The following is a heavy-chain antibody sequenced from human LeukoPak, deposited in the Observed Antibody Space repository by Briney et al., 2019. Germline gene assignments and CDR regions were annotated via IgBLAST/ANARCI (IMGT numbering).Heavy chain of an antibody. CDR3: ARGRGGYSYGYSWFDP. Sequence: SETLSLTCTVSGGSISSYYWSWIRQPAGKGLEWIGRIYTSGSTNYNPSLKSRVTMSVDTSKNQFSLKLSSVTAADTAVYYCARGRGGYSYGYSWFDPWGQGTLVTVSS. V-gene: IGHV4-4*07. CDR1: GGSISSYY. J-gene: IGHJ5*02. D-gene: IGHD5-18*01. CDR2: IYTSGST.